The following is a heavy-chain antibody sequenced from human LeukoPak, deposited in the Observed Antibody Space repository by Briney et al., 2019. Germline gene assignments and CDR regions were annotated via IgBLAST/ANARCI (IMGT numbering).Heavy chain of an antibody. CDR2: INPSGGTT. Sequence: GASVKVSCKASGYIFTNHYMYWVRQAPGQGLEWMGVINPSGGTTAYARKFQGRVTMTRDTSTRTVYMEVSSLRSEDTAVYYCARQGAYSSAIGLGYWGQGTLVTVSS. D-gene: IGHD6-19*01. CDR1: GYIFTNHY. V-gene: IGHV1-46*01. J-gene: IGHJ4*02. CDR3: ARQGAYSSAIGLGY.